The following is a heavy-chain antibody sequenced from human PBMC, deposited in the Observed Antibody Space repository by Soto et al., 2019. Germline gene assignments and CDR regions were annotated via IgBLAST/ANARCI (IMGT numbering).Heavy chain of an antibody. J-gene: IGHJ4*02. Sequence: QVQLQESGPGLVKPSQTLSLTCTVSGGSISSGDYYWSWIRQPPGKGLEWIGSIYYSGSTYYNPSLKTRVTLTVDTSKNQFSLKLNSVTAADTAVYYCASRHSSPYFDYWGQGTLVTVSS. D-gene: IGHD6-13*01. CDR2: IYYSGST. V-gene: IGHV4-30-4*01. CDR3: ASRHSSPYFDY. CDR1: GGSISSGDYY.